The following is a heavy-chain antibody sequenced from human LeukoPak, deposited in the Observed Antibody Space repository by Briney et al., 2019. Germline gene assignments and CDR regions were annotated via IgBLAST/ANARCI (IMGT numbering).Heavy chain of an antibody. CDR3: ARGWVFGTGSYYNVPLRFDY. V-gene: IGHV4-39*07. J-gene: IGHJ4*02. CDR2: IYYSGST. CDR1: GGSISSSSYY. Sequence: SETLSLTCTVSGGSISSSSYYWGWIRQPPGKGLEWIGSIYYSGSTYYNPSLKRRVTISVDTSKNQFSLKLSSVTAADTAVYYCARGWVFGTGSYYNVPLRFDYWGQGTLVTVSS. D-gene: IGHD3-10*01.